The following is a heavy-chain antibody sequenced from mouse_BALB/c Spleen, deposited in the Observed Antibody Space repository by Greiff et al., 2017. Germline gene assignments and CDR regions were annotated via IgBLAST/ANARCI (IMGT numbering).Heavy chain of an antibody. CDR2: INSNGGST. J-gene: IGHJ2*01. V-gene: IGHV5-6-3*01. CDR1: GFTFSSYG. Sequence: EVMLVESGGGLVQPGGSLKLSCAASGFTFSSYGMSWVRQTPDKRLELVATINSNGGSTYYPDSVKGRFTISRDNAKNTLYLQMSSLKSEDTAMYYCARGATVDYWGQGTTLTVSS. CDR3: ARGATVDY. D-gene: IGHD3-1*01.